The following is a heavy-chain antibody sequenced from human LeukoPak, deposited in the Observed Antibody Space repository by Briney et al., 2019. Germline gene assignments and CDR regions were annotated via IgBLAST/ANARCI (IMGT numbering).Heavy chain of an antibody. CDR3: ACNRWLQSPFDY. Sequence: GGSLRLSCAASGFTFSSYSMNWVRQAPGRGLEWVSSISSSSNYIYYADSVKGRFTISRDNAKNSLYLQMNSLRAEDTAVYYCACNRWLQSPFDYWGQGTLVTVSS. V-gene: IGHV3-21*01. J-gene: IGHJ4*02. D-gene: IGHD5-24*01. CDR1: GFTFSSYS. CDR2: ISSSSNYI.